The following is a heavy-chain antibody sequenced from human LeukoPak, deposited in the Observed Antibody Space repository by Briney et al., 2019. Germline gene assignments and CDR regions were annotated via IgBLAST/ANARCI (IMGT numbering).Heavy chain of an antibody. V-gene: IGHV4-39*07. CDR1: GGSISSSSYY. Sequence: SETLSLTCTVSGGSISSSSYYWGWIRQPPGKGLEWIGSIYYSGSTYYNPSLKSRVTISVDTSKNQFSLKLSSVTAADTAVYYCARDGVGATGDAFDIWGQGTMVTVSS. CDR2: IYYSGST. CDR3: ARDGVGATGDAFDI. D-gene: IGHD1-26*01. J-gene: IGHJ3*02.